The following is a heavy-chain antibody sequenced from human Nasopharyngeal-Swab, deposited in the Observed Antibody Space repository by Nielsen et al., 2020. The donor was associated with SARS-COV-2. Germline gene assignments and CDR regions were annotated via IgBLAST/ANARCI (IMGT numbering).Heavy chain of an antibody. D-gene: IGHD6-25*01. Sequence: GGSLRLSCKVSGYSFIDYWIGWVRQMPGRGLEWMGIIYPGDSDTRYNPSFQGQVTISADNSISTAYLQWGSLKASDSAMYYCARPLAAASHYFDYWGQGTLVTVSS. J-gene: IGHJ4*02. CDR2: IYPGDSDT. CDR3: ARPLAAASHYFDY. V-gene: IGHV5-51*01. CDR1: GYSFIDYW.